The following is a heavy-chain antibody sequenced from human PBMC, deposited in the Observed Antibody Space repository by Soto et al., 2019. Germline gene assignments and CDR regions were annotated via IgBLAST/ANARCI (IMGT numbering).Heavy chain of an antibody. CDR1: GYTFTSYD. V-gene: IGHV1-8*01. CDR2: MNPNSGNT. J-gene: IGHJ6*02. Sequence: ASVKVSCKASGYTFTSYDINWVRQATGQGLEWMGWMNPNSGNTGYAQKFQGRVTMTRNTSISTAYMELSSLRSEDTAVYYCARYCISTSCRMNGYYYYGMDVWGQGTTVTVSS. CDR3: ARYCISTSCRMNGYYYYGMDV. D-gene: IGHD2-2*01.